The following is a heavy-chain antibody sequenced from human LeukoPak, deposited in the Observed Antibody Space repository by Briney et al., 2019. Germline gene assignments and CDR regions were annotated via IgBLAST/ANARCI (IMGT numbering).Heavy chain of an antibody. CDR1: GYTFTSYD. J-gene: IGHJ3*02. Sequence: ASVKVSCKASGYTFTSYDINWVRQAPGQGLEWMGGIIPIFGTANYAQKFQGRVTITTDESTSTAYMELSSLRSEDTAVYYCARDYSSGWPDAFDIWGQGTMVTVSS. CDR3: ARDYSSGWPDAFDI. CDR2: IIPIFGTA. D-gene: IGHD6-19*01. V-gene: IGHV1-69*05.